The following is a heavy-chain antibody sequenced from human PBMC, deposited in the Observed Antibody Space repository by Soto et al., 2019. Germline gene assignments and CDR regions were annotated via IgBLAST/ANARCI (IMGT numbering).Heavy chain of an antibody. Sequence: PSENLSLTCTVSGGSISSGGYYWSWVRQHPGKGLGGIGDIYYSGSTNYNPSLQSRVTISVDTSKNPFSLKLSSVTAADTAVYYCARTRVDFGVVITPVVGYYYYGMDVWGQGTTVTASS. CDR1: GGSISSGGYY. D-gene: IGHD3-3*01. CDR2: IYYSGST. CDR3: ARTRVDFGVVITPVVGYYYYGMDV. V-gene: IGHV4-61*08. J-gene: IGHJ6*02.